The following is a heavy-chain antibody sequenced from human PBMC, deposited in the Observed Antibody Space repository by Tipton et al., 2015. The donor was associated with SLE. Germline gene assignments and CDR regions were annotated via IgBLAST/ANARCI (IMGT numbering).Heavy chain of an antibody. J-gene: IGHJ6*02. CDR3: ARLSSSSLGMDV. V-gene: IGHV4-4*08. CDR2: IYTSGST. CDR1: GASISSDY. D-gene: IGHD6-6*01. Sequence: TLSLTCPVSGASISSDYWSWVRQPPGQGLEWIAYIYTSGSTNYNPSLKNRVTIFRDTSKNQFSLKMISVTAADTAMYYCARLSSSSLGMDVWGQGTTVTVSS.